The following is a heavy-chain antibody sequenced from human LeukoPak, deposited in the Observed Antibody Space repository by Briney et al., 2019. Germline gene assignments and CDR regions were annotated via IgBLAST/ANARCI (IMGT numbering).Heavy chain of an antibody. CDR2: ISYDGSNK. J-gene: IGHJ4*02. Sequence: PGRSLRLSCAASGFTFSSYAMHWVRQAPGKGLEWVAVISYDGSNKYYADSVKGRFTISRDNSKNTLYLQMNSPRAEDTAVYYCARAHDYGDYVPQGWGQGTLVTVSS. CDR1: GFTFSSYA. V-gene: IGHV3-30-3*01. CDR3: ARAHDYGDYVPQG. D-gene: IGHD4-17*01.